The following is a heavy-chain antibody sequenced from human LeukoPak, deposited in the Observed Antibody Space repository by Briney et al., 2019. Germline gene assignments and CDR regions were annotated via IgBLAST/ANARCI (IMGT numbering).Heavy chain of an antibody. CDR1: GFTFSSYS. D-gene: IGHD1-26*01. CDR2: ISSSSSYI. J-gene: IGHJ3*02. Sequence: GGSLRLSCAASGFTFSSYSMNWVRQAPGKGLGWVSSISSSSSYIYYADSVKGRFTISRDNAKNSLYLQMNGLRAEDTVVYYCARDSVGATTSPDAFDIWGQGTMVTVSS. CDR3: ARDSVGATTSPDAFDI. V-gene: IGHV3-21*01.